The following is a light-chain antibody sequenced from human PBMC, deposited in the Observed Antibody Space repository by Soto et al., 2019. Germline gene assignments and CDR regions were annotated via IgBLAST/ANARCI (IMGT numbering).Light chain of an antibody. V-gene: IGLV1-40*01. CDR1: SSNIGAGYD. J-gene: IGLJ2*01. CDR2: GNS. Sequence: QSVLTQPPSVSGAPGQRVTISCTGSSSNIGAGYDVHWYQQLPGTAPKLLIYGNSNRPSGVPDRFSGSKSGTSASLAITGRQAEDEADYYCQSYDRSLSGRVFGGGTQLTVL. CDR3: QSYDRSLSGRV.